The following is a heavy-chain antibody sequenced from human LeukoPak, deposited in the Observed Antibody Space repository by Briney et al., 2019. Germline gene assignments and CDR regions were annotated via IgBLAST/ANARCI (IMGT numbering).Heavy chain of an antibody. CDR1: GYTFTSYY. CDR3: ARAEPSVLWFGEFLY. CDR2: INPTGGST. J-gene: IGHJ4*02. D-gene: IGHD3-10*01. V-gene: IGHV1-46*01. Sequence: ASVKVSCKASGYTFTSYYMHWVRQAPGQGLEWMGLINPTGGSTGYAQKFQGRVTMTRDMSTSTDYMELSSLRAEDTAVYYCARAEPSVLWFGEFLYWGQGTLVTVSS.